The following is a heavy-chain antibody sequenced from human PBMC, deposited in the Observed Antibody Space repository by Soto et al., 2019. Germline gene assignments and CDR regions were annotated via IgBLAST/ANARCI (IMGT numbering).Heavy chain of an antibody. J-gene: IGHJ6*02. CDR1: GGTFSSYA. CDR3: ATASGDYGLVVQPRYGMDV. CDR2: IIPIFGTA. V-gene: IGHV1-69*01. Sequence: QVQLVQSGAEVKKPGSSVKVSCKASGGTFSSYAISWVRQAPGQGLEWMGGIIPIFGTANYAQKFQGRVTITADESTSTAYMELSSLRSEDTAVYYCATASGDYGLVVQPRYGMDVWGQGTTVTVSS. D-gene: IGHD4-17*01.